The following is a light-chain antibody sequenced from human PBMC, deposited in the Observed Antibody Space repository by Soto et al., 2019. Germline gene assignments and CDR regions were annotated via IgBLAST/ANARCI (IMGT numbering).Light chain of an antibody. Sequence: QSVLTQPPSASGSPGQSVTISCTGTSGDVGGYDYVSWYQQHPGKAPKLVIFGNRNRPSGVPERFSGSKSGTSASLAITGLQAEDEADYYCQAYDYSLTAFVFGGGTQLTVL. CDR2: GNR. CDR3: QAYDYSLTAFV. CDR1: SGDVGGYDY. J-gene: IGLJ3*02. V-gene: IGLV2-8*01.